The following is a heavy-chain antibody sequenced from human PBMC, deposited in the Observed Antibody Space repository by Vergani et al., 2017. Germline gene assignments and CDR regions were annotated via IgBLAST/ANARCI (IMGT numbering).Heavy chain of an antibody. Sequence: EVQLLESGGGLVQPGGSLRLSCAASGFTFSSYAMSWVRQAPGKGLEWGSAISGSGGSTYNADSVKGRLTSSRDTSKNTLYLQMSRLRAEDTAVYYCAKDSSGWYGRDYWGQGTLVTVSS. CDR3: AKDSSGWYGRDY. CDR2: ISGSGGST. J-gene: IGHJ4*02. CDR1: GFTFSSYA. D-gene: IGHD6-19*01. V-gene: IGHV3-23*01.